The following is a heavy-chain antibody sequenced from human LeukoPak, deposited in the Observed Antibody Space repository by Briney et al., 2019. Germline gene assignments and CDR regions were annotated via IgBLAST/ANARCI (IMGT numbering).Heavy chain of an antibody. D-gene: IGHD3-16*02. Sequence: PSETLSLTCTVSGGSISSSSYYWSWIRQPPGKGLEWIGYIYYSGSTNYNPSLKSRVTISVDTSKNQFSLKLSSVTAADTAVYYCARLRLGELSCDYWGQGTLVTVSS. V-gene: IGHV4-61*01. J-gene: IGHJ4*02. CDR1: GGSISSSSYY. CDR3: ARLRLGELSCDY. CDR2: IYYSGST.